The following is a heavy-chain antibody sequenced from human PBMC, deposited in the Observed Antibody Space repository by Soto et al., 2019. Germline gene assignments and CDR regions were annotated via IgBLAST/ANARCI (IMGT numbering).Heavy chain of an antibody. Sequence: EVQLVESGGGLVKPGGSLRLSCAASGFTFSSYSRNWVRQAPGKGLEWVSSISSSSSYIYYADSVKGRFTISRDNAKNSLYLQMNSLRAEDTAVYYCARAGSYFNWYFDLWGRGTLVTVSS. CDR2: ISSSSSYI. CDR1: GFTFSSYS. D-gene: IGHD1-26*01. J-gene: IGHJ2*01. V-gene: IGHV3-21*01. CDR3: ARAGSYFNWYFDL.